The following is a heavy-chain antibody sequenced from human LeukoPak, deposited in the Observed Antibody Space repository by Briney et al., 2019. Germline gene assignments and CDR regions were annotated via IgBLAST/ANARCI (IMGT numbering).Heavy chain of an antibody. V-gene: IGHV1-8*01. CDR1: GYTFTSYD. CDR3: ARVVDFWSGYYTPGYMDV. CDR2: MNPNSGNT. D-gene: IGHD3-3*01. J-gene: IGHJ6*03. Sequence: GASVKVSCKASGYTFTSYDINWVRQATGQGLEWMGGMNPNSGNTGYAQKFQGRVTMTRNTSISTAYMELSSLRSEDTAVYYCARVVDFWSGYYTPGYMDVWGKGTTVTVSS.